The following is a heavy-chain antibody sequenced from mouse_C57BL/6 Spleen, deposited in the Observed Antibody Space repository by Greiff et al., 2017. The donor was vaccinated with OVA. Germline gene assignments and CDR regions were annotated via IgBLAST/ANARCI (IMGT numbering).Heavy chain of an antibody. CDR1: GFTFSDYY. Sequence: EVQVVESEGGLAQPGSSMKLSCTASGFTFSDYYMAWVRQVPEKGLEWVANINYDGSSTYYLDSLKSRFPLSRDNAKNILYLQMSSLKSEDTTTYYCASGYHYYGSSLYWYFDVWGTGTTVTVSS. D-gene: IGHD1-1*01. J-gene: IGHJ1*03. V-gene: IGHV5-16*01. CDR3: ASGYHYYGSSLYWYFDV. CDR2: INYDGSST.